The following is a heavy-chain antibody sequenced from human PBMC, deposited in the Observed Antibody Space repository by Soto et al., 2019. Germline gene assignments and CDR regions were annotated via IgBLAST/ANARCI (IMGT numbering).Heavy chain of an antibody. Sequence: GGSLRLSCAASGFTFSSYGMHWVRQAPGKGLEWVAVIWYDGSNKYYADSVKGRFTISRDNSKNTLYLQMNSLRAEDTAVYYCAREGDYYDSSGYLYYWGQGTLVTVSS. J-gene: IGHJ4*02. CDR1: GFTFSSYG. CDR2: IWYDGSNK. CDR3: AREGDYYDSSGYLYY. V-gene: IGHV3-33*01. D-gene: IGHD3-22*01.